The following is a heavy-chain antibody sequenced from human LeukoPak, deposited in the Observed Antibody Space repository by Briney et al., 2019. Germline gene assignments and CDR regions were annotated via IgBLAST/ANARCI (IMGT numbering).Heavy chain of an antibody. Sequence: GGSLRLSCAASGFTFSSYAMSWVRQAPGKGLEWVSSISATGGSTYYADSVKGRSTISRDNSKNTLYLQMNSLRAEDTAVYYCARDGAGPYYYYGMDVWGQGTTVTVSS. J-gene: IGHJ6*02. CDR3: ARDGAGPYYYYGMDV. CDR1: GFTFSSYA. CDR2: ISATGGST. D-gene: IGHD6-19*01. V-gene: IGHV3-23*01.